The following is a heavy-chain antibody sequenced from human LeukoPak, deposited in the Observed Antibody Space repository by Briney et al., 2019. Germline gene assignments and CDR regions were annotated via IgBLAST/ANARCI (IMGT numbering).Heavy chain of an antibody. CDR2: ISSYNGNT. J-gene: IGHJ5*02. D-gene: IGHD2-15*01. CDR3: ARDLGCCSVDNCNRNWFDP. Sequence: ASVKVSCKASGYTFTSYGISWVRQAPGQGLEWMGWISSYNGNTNYAQKLQGRVTMTTDTSTSTAYMELRSLRSDDTAVYYCARDLGCCSVDNCNRNWFDPWGQGTLVTVSS. V-gene: IGHV1-18*01. CDR1: GYTFTSYG.